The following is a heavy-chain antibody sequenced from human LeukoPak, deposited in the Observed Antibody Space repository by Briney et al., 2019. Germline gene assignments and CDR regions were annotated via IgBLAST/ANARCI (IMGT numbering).Heavy chain of an antibody. CDR3: ARPSRRYFDWLIKGGYYFDY. CDR1: GGSFSGYY. J-gene: IGHJ4*02. CDR2: INHSGST. D-gene: IGHD3-9*01. Sequence: PSETLSLTCAVYGGSFSGYYWSWIRQPPGKGLEWIGEINHSGSTNYNPSLKSRVTISVDTSKNQFSLKLSSVTAADTAVYYCARPSRRYFDWLIKGGYYFDYWGQGTLVTVSS. V-gene: IGHV4-34*01.